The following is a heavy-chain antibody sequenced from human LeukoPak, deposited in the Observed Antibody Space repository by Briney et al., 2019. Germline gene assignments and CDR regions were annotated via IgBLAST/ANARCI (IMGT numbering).Heavy chain of an antibody. J-gene: IGHJ5*02. CDR2: IYYSGST. Sequence: SETLSLTCTVSGGSISSYYWSWIRQPPGKGLEWIGYIYYSGSTNYNPSLKSRVTISGDTSKNQFSLKLRSVTAADTAVYYCARLHDSNGYHEGFDPWGQGILVTVSS. D-gene: IGHD3-22*01. CDR3: ARLHDSNGYHEGFDP. V-gene: IGHV4-59*01. CDR1: GGSISSYY.